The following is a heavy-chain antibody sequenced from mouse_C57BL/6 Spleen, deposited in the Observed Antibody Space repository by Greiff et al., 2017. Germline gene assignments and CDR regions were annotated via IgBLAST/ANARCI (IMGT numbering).Heavy chain of an antibody. D-gene: IGHD1-1*01. CDR2: ISNLAYSI. Sequence: EVQLVESGGGLVQPGGSLKLSCAASGFTFSDYGMAWVRQAPRKGPEWVAFISNLAYSIYYADTVTGRFTISRENAKNTLYLEMSSLRSENTAMYYCARLPLITTPYFGCWGHGATLSFSS. V-gene: IGHV5-15*04. CDR1: GFTFSDYG. CDR3: ARLPLITTPYFGC. J-gene: IGHJ2*01.